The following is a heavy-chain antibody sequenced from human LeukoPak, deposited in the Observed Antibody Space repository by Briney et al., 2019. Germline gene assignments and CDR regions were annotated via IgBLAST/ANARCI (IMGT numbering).Heavy chain of an antibody. V-gene: IGHV3-7*03. J-gene: IGHJ4*02. Sequence: PGGSLRLSCTASGFTFSNFWMSWVRQAPGKGLEWVANIKPDGSDKYYVDSMEGRFTISRDNAKNSLYLQMNSPRAEDTAVYYCARGLFAGGWYPDYFDYWGQGTLVTVSS. CDR2: IKPDGSDK. CDR1: GFTFSNFW. CDR3: ARGLFAGGWYPDYFDY. D-gene: IGHD6-19*01.